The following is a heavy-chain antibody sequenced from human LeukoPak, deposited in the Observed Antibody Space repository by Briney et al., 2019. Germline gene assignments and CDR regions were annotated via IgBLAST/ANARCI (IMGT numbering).Heavy chain of an antibody. CDR2: VYNSGST. J-gene: IGHJ6*03. V-gene: IGHV4-39*07. Sequence: SETLSLTCTVSGGSISSSHYYWGWIRQPPGKGLEWIGSVYNSGSTYYNPSLKSRVTISVDTSKNQFSLKLSSVTPEDTAVYYCARDRKGWDYYYYMDVWGKGTTVTVSS. D-gene: IGHD1-26*01. CDR1: GGSISSSHYY. CDR3: ARDRKGWDYYYYMDV.